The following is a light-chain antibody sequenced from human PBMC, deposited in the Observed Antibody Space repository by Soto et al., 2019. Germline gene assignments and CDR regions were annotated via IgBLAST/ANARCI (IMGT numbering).Light chain of an antibody. V-gene: IGKV3-15*01. J-gene: IGKJ1*01. CDR2: DVS. Sequence: EIVMTQSPATLSVSAGERATLSCRASQSVSSNVAWYQQKPGQAPRLLIYDVSTMATGIPARFSGSGSGTEFTLTISGLQSEDVAVYYCQQYASSPRTFGQGTKVDIK. CDR3: QQYASSPRT. CDR1: QSVSSN.